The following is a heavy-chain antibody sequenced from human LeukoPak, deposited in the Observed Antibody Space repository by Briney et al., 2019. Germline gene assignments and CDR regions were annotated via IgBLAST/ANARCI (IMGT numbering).Heavy chain of an antibody. D-gene: IGHD6-13*01. CDR3: AEWQVDFASSETFDY. J-gene: IGHJ4*02. CDR2: ISGSGGST. Sequence: KPGGSLRLSCAASGFTFSSYGMSWVRQAPGKGLEWVSAISGSGGSTYYADSVKGRFTISRDNSKNTLYLQMNSLRAEDTAVYYCAEWQVDFASSETFDYWGQGTLVTVSS. CDR1: GFTFSSYG. V-gene: IGHV3-23*01.